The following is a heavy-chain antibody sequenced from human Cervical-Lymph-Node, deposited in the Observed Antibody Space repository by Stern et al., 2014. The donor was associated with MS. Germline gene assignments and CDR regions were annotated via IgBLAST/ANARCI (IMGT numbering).Heavy chain of an antibody. Sequence: EVQLVESGGGLVQPGGSLRLSCAASGFSFTSFSVNWVRQAPGKGLEWLSYVSYSTTTITYADSVKGRFTTSRDNAKKSLYLQMNSLRDEDTAIYYCARDKDWAFDNWGQGILVTVSS. CDR2: VSYSTTTI. CDR3: ARDKDWAFDN. J-gene: IGHJ4*02. D-gene: IGHD3/OR15-3a*01. CDR1: GFSFTSFS. V-gene: IGHV3-48*02.